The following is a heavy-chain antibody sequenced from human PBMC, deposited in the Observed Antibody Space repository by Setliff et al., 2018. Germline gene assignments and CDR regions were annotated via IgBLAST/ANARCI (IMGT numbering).Heavy chain of an antibody. CDR1: GGTFSSYA. CDR3: ARDRNYYGSGSYYNADAFDI. Sequence: SVEVSCKASGGTFSSYAISWVRQAPGQGLEWMGGIIPILGIANYAQKFQGRVTITADESTSTAYMELSSLRSEDTAVYYCARDRNYYGSGSYYNADAFDIWGQGTMVTVSS. V-gene: IGHV1-69*10. CDR2: IIPILGIA. D-gene: IGHD3-10*01. J-gene: IGHJ3*02.